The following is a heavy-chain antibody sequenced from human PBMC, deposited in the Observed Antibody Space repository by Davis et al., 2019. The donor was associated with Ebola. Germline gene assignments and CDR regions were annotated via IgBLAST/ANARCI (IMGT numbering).Heavy chain of an antibody. CDR1: GGTFSSYA. Sequence: SVKVSCKASGGTFSSYAISWVRQAPGQGLEWMGGIIPIFGTANYAQKFQGRVTITADKSTSTAYMELSSLRSEDTAVYYCARDAERYCSSTSCYARSGYGMDVWGQGTTVTVSS. J-gene: IGHJ6*02. CDR2: IIPIFGTA. CDR3: ARDAERYCSSTSCYARSGYGMDV. V-gene: IGHV1-69*06. D-gene: IGHD2-2*01.